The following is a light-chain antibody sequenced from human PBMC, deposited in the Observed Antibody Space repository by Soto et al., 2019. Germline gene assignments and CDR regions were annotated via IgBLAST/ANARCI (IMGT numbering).Light chain of an antibody. Sequence: QAVVTQEPSLTASPGGTVTLTCASSTGPVTSGHYSNWFQQKPGQAPRPLIHDTSNKHSWTPARFSGSLLGGKAALTLSGVEHEDEAEYYCLLYYRSTWVFGGGTKLTVL. CDR3: LLYYRSTWV. CDR1: TGPVTSGHY. J-gene: IGLJ3*02. CDR2: DTS. V-gene: IGLV7-43*01.